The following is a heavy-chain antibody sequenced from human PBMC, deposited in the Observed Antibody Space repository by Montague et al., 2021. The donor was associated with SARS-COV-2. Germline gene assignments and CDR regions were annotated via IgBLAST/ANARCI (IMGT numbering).Heavy chain of an antibody. CDR2: LYYTGGA. J-gene: IGHJ5*02. CDR3: ARDCYDYGSGSYQRWFDP. CDR1: GGSIGNWTYY. V-gene: IGHV4-39*02. Sequence: SETLSLTCTVSGGSIGNWTYYWGWVRQPPGKGLEWIASLYYTGGASYXXXXMXRVTKSFDTSKNQISLNLASVTAADTAVYYCARDCYDYGSGSYQRWFDPWGQGTLVTVSS. D-gene: IGHD3-10*01.